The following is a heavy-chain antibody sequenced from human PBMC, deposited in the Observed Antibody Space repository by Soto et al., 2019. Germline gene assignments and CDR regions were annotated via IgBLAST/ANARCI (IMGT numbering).Heavy chain of an antibody. CDR3: ARDGRISYCGGWYYFDY. CDR2: INPSDGST. Sequence: ASVDVSCKASGYTLTSYLRHWLLQAPGKGLEGMGIINPSDGSTSYAHKLQGRVTMTRDTSTSTVYMELSRLRSEDKVVYLCARDGRISYCGGWYYFDYWGQGTLVTVSS. V-gene: IGHV1-46*01. J-gene: IGHJ4*02. D-gene: IGHD6-19*01. CDR1: GYTLTSYL.